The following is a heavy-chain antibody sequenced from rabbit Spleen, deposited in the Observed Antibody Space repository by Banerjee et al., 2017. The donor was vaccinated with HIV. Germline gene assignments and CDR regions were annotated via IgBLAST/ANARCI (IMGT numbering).Heavy chain of an antibody. CDR2: IWNDDGKT. CDR1: GISFGTKYY. CDR3: TRGDNYGGYPFRL. V-gene: IGHV1S40*01. Sequence: QSLEESGGDLVKPGASLTLTCTASGISFGTKYYLCWVRQATGKGLEWIACIWNDDGKTYYANWVNGRFTGSKASSTTVTLQMTSLTDADTATYFCTRGDNYGGYPFRLWGQGTLVTVS. D-gene: IGHD2-1*01. J-gene: IGHJ3*01.